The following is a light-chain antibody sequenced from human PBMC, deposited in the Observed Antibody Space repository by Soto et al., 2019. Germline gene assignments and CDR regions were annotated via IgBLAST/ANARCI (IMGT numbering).Light chain of an antibody. CDR3: QQRGNWPRT. V-gene: IGKV3-11*01. CDR2: DAS. Sequence: EIVLTQSPATLSLSPGERATLSCRASQSVSSSLAWYQQKPGQAPRLLIYDASNRATGIPARFSGSGSGTDCTLSISSLEPEDCAVSCCQQRGNWPRTFGQGTKLEIK. J-gene: IGKJ2*01. CDR1: QSVSSS.